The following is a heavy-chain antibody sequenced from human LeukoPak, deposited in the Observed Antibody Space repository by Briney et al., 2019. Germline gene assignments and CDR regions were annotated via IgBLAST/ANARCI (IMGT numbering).Heavy chain of an antibody. V-gene: IGHV3-43*01. Sequence: GGPLRLSCAASGFRHDDYTMHWARQSPGKDLGGLSLINWDGGRQYYAGSVKGRFTFSRDNSKNSLYLQMTSLRTEDPALYYCAKGDVDSPMNFYHWGQGTLVTVSS. CDR3: AKGDVDSPMNFYH. CDR2: INWDGGRQ. J-gene: IGHJ4*02. D-gene: IGHD5-18*01. CDR1: GFRHDDYT.